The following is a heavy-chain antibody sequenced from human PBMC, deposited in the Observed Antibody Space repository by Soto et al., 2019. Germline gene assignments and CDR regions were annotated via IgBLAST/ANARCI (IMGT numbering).Heavy chain of an antibody. CDR3: ARVAYYGAGTYLFDY. D-gene: IGHD3-10*01. CDR2: IADSETT. V-gene: IGHV4-59*01. CDR1: GASMGRYY. Sequence: SETLSLTCTVSGASMGRYYWSWIRQSPGKGLEYIGYIADSETTNYSPSLRSRVTISLEASKSQFSLKLSSVTAADTAVYYCARVAYYGAGTYLFDYWGPGTLVTVSS. J-gene: IGHJ4*02.